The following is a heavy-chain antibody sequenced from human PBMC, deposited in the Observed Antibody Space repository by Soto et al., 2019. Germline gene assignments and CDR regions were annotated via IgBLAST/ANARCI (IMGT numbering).Heavy chain of an antibody. CDR2: ISSSSSTI. CDR1: GFTFSSYS. D-gene: IGHD6-19*01. V-gene: IGHV3-48*02. J-gene: IGHJ4*02. CDR3: ARDPEPGIAVAGNFDY. Sequence: GGSLRLSCAASGFTFSSYSMNWVRQAPGKGLEWVSYISSSSSTIYYADSVKGRFTISRDNAKNSLYLQMNSLRDEDTAVYYCARDPEPGIAVAGNFDYWGQGTPVTVSS.